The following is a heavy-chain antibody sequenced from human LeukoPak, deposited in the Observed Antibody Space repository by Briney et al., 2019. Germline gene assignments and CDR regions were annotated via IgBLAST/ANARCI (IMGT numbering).Heavy chain of an antibody. D-gene: IGHD3-22*01. V-gene: IGHV3-48*03. CDR2: ISSSGSPM. CDR1: GFTFSSYE. CDR3: ARNFLPHYDSSGYNNWLDP. J-gene: IGHJ5*02. Sequence: GGSLRLSCAASGFTFSSYEMNWVRQAPGKGLEWVSYISSSGSPMYYADSVEGRFTISRDNAKNSLYLQMNGLRAEDTAVYYCARNFLPHYDSSGYNNWLDPWGQGTLVTVSS.